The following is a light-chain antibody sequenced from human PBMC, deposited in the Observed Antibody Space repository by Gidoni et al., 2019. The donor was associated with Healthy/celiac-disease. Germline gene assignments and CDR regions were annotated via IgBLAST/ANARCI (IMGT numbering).Light chain of an antibody. Sequence: QSVLTQPPSASGTPGQRVTISCSGSSSNVGSNTVNWYQQHPGTAPKLLIYSNNQRPSGVPDRFSGSKSGTSASLAISGLQSEDEADYYCAAWDGSLNVVYGGGTKLTVL. CDR1: SSNVGSNT. V-gene: IGLV1-44*01. CDR2: SNN. CDR3: AAWDGSLNVV. J-gene: IGLJ2*01.